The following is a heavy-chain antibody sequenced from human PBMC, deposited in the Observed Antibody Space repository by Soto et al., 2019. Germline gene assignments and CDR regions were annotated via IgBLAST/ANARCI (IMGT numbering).Heavy chain of an antibody. CDR3: ARDQGVAAAGITRFDP. V-gene: IGHV4-4*07. CDR2: IHSSGST. J-gene: IGHJ5*02. CDR1: GASMNSYH. Sequence: SETLSLTCTVSGASMNSYHWSWIRQPAGKGLEWIGHIHSSGSTNYNPSLKSRVTMSVDTSKNLFSLRLMCLTAADTAEYYCARDQGVAAAGITRFDPWGEGSLVTGSA. D-gene: IGHD6-13*01.